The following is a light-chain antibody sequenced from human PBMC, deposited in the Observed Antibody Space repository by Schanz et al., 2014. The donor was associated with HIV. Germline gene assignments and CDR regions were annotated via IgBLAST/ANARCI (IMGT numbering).Light chain of an antibody. Sequence: QSALTQPASVSGSLGQSITISCTGTSGDVGRYDYVSWYQQHPDTAPKLMIYDVSNRPSGISNRFSGSKSGYTASLTISGLQADDEADYYCSSYTTSSTLVFGGGTKLTVL. J-gene: IGLJ2*01. V-gene: IGLV2-14*03. CDR2: DVS. CDR1: SGDVGRYDY. CDR3: SSYTTSSTLV.